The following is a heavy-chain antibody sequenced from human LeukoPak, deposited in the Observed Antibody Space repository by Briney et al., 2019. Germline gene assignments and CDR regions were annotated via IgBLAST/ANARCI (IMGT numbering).Heavy chain of an antibody. V-gene: IGHV1-46*01. J-gene: IGHJ4*02. D-gene: IGHD4-17*01. CDR2: IQFSGGTT. CDR3: AREGTTTVTKNFDY. Sequence: ASVKVSFKASEYGFTNYYIHWVRQAPGQGLEWMGAIQFSGGTTTYAQKFQGRVTMTRDTSTNTVYMELNSLRSDDTAVYYCAREGTTTVTKNFDYWGQGTLVTV. CDR1: EYGFTNYY.